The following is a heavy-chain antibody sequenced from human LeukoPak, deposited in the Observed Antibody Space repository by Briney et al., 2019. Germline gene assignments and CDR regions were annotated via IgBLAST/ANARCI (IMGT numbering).Heavy chain of an antibody. D-gene: IGHD4-17*01. Sequence: PGGSLRLSCAASGFTFSSYWMSWVRQAPGQGLEWVANIKQDGSEKYYVDSVKGRFTISRDNAENSLYLQMNSLRAEDTAVYYCARDADYGLYYYGMDVWGQGTTVTVSS. CDR2: IKQDGSEK. V-gene: IGHV3-7*03. J-gene: IGHJ6*02. CDR1: GFTFSSYW. CDR3: ARDADYGLYYYGMDV.